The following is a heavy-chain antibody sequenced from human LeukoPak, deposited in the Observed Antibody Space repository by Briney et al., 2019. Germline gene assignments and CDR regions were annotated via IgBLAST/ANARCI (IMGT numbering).Heavy chain of an antibody. CDR1: GFIFSNNW. J-gene: IGHJ4*01. Sequence: GGSLRLSCAASGFIFSNNWMHWVRQAPGKGLVWVSRINSDGSSTNYADSVKGRFTISRDNAKNSLYLQMNSLRAEDTAFYYCAKDGRPDTYGIFDLWGHGTLVTVSS. CDR2: INSDGSST. V-gene: IGHV3-74*01. CDR3: AKDGRPDTYGIFDL. D-gene: IGHD1-1*01.